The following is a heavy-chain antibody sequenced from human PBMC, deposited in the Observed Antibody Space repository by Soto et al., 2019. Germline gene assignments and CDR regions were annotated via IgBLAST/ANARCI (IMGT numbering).Heavy chain of an antibody. D-gene: IGHD3-10*01. V-gene: IGHV4-59*01. CDR1: GGSSRSFY. CDR3: ARVWGGAFDF. J-gene: IGHJ3*01. Sequence: PSETLSLTYTVSGGSSRSFYWRWIRQPPGKGLEWIGYIYYSGSTNYNPSLKSRVTISVDTSKNQFSLKLSSVTAADTAVYYCARVWGGAFDFWGQGTMVTVSS. CDR2: IYYSGST.